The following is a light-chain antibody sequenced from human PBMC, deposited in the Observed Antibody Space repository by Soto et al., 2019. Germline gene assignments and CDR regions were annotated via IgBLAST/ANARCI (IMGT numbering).Light chain of an antibody. CDR1: QSVSSSY. V-gene: IGKV3-20*01. J-gene: IGKJ4*01. Sequence: EIVLTQSPGTLSLTAGERATLSCRASQSVSSSYLAWYQQKPGQAPRLLIYGASSRATGIPDRFSGSGSGTDFTLTISRLEPEDVAVYYCQQYCSSPLTFGGGTKVEIK. CDR2: GAS. CDR3: QQYCSSPLT.